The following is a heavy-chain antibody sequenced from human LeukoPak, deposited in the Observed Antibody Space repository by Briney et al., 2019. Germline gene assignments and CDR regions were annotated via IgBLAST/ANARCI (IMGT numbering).Heavy chain of an antibody. CDR1: GFTFSSYG. V-gene: IGHV3-33*01. CDR2: IWYDGSNK. CDR3: ARVKGFDYYYGMDV. J-gene: IGHJ6*02. Sequence: GGSLRLSCAASGFTFSSYGMRWVRQAPGKGLEWVAVIWYDGSNKYYADSVKGRFTISRDNSKNTLYLQMNSLRAEDTAVYYCARVKGFDYYYGMDVWGQGTTVTVSS. D-gene: IGHD3-3*01.